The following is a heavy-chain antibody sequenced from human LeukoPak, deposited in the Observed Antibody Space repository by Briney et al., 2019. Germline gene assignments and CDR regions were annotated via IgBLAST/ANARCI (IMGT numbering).Heavy chain of an antibody. Sequence: GGSLRLSCAVSGFIFSNYWMSWVRQAPGKELEWVANIKQDGSEKYYVDSVKGRFTISRDNAKNSLYLQMNSLRAEDTAVYYCARFPMTFDFWGQGTLVTVSS. J-gene: IGHJ4*02. CDR3: ARFPMTFDF. CDR2: IKQDGSEK. D-gene: IGHD3-22*01. CDR1: GFIFSNYW. V-gene: IGHV3-7*03.